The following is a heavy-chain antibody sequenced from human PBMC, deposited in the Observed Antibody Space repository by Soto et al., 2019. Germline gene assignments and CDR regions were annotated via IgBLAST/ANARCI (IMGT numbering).Heavy chain of an antibody. CDR1: GFTFSSYA. V-gene: IGHV3-23*01. Sequence: GGSLRLSCAASGFTFSSYAMSWVRQAPGKGLEWVSAISGSGGSTYYADSVKGRFTISRYNSKNTLDLQMNSLRAEDTAVYYCAKLSRRRGNIVVVVAATPVPPWYYFDYWGQGTLVTVSS. D-gene: IGHD2-15*01. CDR2: ISGSGGST. J-gene: IGHJ4*02. CDR3: AKLSRRRGNIVVVVAATPVPPWYYFDY.